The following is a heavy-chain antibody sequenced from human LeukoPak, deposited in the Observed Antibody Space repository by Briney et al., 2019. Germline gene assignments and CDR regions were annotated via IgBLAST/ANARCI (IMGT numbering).Heavy chain of an antibody. CDR1: EFTFSSCG. CDR2: ISSGGDYT. D-gene: IGHD3-10*01. V-gene: IGHV3-23*01. CDR3: AKIGVIGLWYFDL. Sequence: PGGSLRLSCADSEFTFSSCGMSWVRQAPGKGLEWVSSISSGGDYTYYADSVKDRFTISRDNSKNTLYLQMNSLRAEDTAVYYCAKIGVIGLWYFDLWGRGTLATVSS. J-gene: IGHJ2*01.